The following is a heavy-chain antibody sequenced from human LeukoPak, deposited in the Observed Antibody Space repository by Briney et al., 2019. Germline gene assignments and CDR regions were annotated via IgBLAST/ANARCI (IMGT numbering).Heavy chain of an antibody. D-gene: IGHD3-3*01. CDR3: ARGDFWSGYAYYFDY. CDR1: GYTFTSYG. Sequence: ASVKVSCKASGYTFTSYGISWVRQAPGQGLEWMGWISVYNGNTNYAQKLQGRVTMTTDTSTSTAYMGLRSLRSDDTAVYYCARGDFWSGYAYYFDYWGQGTLVTVSS. J-gene: IGHJ4*02. V-gene: IGHV1-18*01. CDR2: ISVYNGNT.